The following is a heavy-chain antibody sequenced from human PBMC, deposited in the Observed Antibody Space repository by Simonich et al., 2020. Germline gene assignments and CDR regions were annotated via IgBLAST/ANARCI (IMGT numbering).Heavy chain of an antibody. J-gene: IGHJ4*02. CDR3: ARFRGRYFDWLFDY. CDR1: GFTFSSYW. V-gene: IGHV3-7*01. D-gene: IGHD3-9*01. Sequence: EVQLVESGGGLVQPGGSLRLSCAASGFTFSSYWMSWVRQAPGKGREGGENIKQEGSGKYYVDSVKGRFTISRDNAKNSLYLQMNSLRAEDTAVYYCARFRGRYFDWLFDYWGQGTLVTVSS. CDR2: IKQEGSGK.